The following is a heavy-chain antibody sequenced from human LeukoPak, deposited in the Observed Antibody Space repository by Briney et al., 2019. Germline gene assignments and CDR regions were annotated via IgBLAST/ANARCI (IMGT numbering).Heavy chain of an antibody. CDR1: GGSISRGDYY. CDR2: IHYSGST. J-gene: IGHJ4*02. D-gene: IGHD4-17*01. CDR3: ARSRAGFTVIYFDY. V-gene: IGHV4-31*03. Sequence: SQTLSLTCTVSGGSISRGDYYWSWIRQHPGKGLEWIGYIHYSGSTHYNPSLKSRVIISVDTSKNQFSLKLRSVAAADTAVYYCARSRAGFTVIYFDYWGQGTLVTVSS.